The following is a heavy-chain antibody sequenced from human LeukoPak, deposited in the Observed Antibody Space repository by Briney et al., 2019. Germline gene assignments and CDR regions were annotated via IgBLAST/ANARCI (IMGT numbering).Heavy chain of an antibody. V-gene: IGHV4-59*01. D-gene: IGHD4-23*01. CDR3: TRGTAVYGGNSPYYFDY. Sequence: SETLSLTCTVSGGSISSYYWSWIRQPPGKGLEWIGYTYYSGSTNYNPSLKSRASISVDTSKNQFSLKLTSVTTADTAVYYCTRGTAVYGGNSPYYFDYWGQGTLVTVSS. CDR1: GGSISSYY. J-gene: IGHJ4*02. CDR2: TYYSGST.